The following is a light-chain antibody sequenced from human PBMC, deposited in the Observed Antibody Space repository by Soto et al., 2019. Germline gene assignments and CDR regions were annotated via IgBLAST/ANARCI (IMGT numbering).Light chain of an antibody. J-gene: IGKJ5*01. Sequence: DIQMTQSPSSLSASVGDRVTITFQASQDINKNLIWYQQKPGKAPKLLIYDASDLETGVPSRFSGSGSGTGFTFTISSLQPEDFATYYCQQYESLPLTFGQGTRLEIK. CDR1: QDINKN. V-gene: IGKV1-33*01. CDR3: QQYESLPLT. CDR2: DAS.